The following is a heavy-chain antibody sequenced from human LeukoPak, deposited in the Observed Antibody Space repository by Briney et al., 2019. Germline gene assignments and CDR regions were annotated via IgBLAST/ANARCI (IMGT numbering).Heavy chain of an antibody. CDR1: GCSLSSSY. J-gene: IGHJ5*02. V-gene: IGHV4-59*01. CDR2: IYYSGST. CDR3: AREVAVAGNNWFDP. Sequence: PSETLSLTCTVSGCSLSSSYWSWIRQPPGRGLEWIGYIYYSGSTNYNPSLKSRVTMSVDPSQNQFSLKVSSVTAADTAVYFCAREVAVAGNNWFDPWGQGILVTVSS. D-gene: IGHD6-19*01.